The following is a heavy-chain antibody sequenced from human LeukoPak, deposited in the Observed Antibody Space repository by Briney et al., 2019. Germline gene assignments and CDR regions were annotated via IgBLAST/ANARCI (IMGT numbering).Heavy chain of an antibody. CDR3: AAVGRAGHPGY. CDR1: GFRFSYE. Sequence: GGSLRLSGEASGFRFSYEMSWVRQAPGKGLEWLSYINSGGSGIHYAGSVNGRFTISRDNAKNSLYLQMNSLRVEDTAVYYCAAVGRAGHPGYWGQGTLVTVSS. V-gene: IGHV3-48*03. J-gene: IGHJ4*02. D-gene: IGHD2-2*01. CDR2: INSGGSGI.